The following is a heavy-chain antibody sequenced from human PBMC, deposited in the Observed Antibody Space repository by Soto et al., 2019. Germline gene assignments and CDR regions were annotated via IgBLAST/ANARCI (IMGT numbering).Heavy chain of an antibody. V-gene: IGHV4-59*01. D-gene: IGHD1-26*01. CDR2: IYYSGST. CDR3: ARLLLGRNCRFDP. Sequence: PSETLSLTCTVSGGSISSYAWSWIRQPPGKGLEWIGYIYYSGSTNYNPSLKSRVTISVDTSKNQFSLKLSSVTAADTAVYYCARLLLGRNCRFDPWGQ. CDR1: GGSISSYA. J-gene: IGHJ5*02.